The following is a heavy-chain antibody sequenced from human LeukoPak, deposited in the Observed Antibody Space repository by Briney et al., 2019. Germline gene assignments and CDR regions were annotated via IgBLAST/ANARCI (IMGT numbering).Heavy chain of an antibody. V-gene: IGHV1-18*01. CDR3: ARDGGVVPAAISRWFDP. CDR2: ISAYNGNT. Sequence: ASVKVSCKASGYTFTSYGISWVRQAPGQGLEWMGWISAYNGNTNYAQKLQGRVTMTTDTSTSTAYKELRSLRSDDTAVYYCARDGGVVPAAISRWFDPWGQGTLVTVSS. CDR1: GYTFTSYG. D-gene: IGHD2-2*02. J-gene: IGHJ5*02.